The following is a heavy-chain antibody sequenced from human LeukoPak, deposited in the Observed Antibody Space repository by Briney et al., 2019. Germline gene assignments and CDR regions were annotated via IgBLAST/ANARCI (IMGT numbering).Heavy chain of an antibody. CDR2: INPNSGGT. D-gene: IGHD3-16*01. CDR1: GYTFTGYY. Sequence: GASVKVSCKASGYTFTGYYMHWVRQAPGQGLEWIGWINPNSGGTNYAQKFRGRVTMTRDTSISTAYMELSRLRSDDTAVYYCARGPVTFGGADYWGQGTLVTVSS. J-gene: IGHJ4*02. CDR3: ARGPVTFGGADY. V-gene: IGHV1-2*02.